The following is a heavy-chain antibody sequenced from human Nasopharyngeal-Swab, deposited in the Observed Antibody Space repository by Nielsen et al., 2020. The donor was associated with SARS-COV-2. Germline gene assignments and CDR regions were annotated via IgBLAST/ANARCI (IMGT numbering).Heavy chain of an antibody. V-gene: IGHV3-21*01. CDR3: ASYVAGTPTYYYYYMDV. CDR2: ISSSSSYI. J-gene: IGHJ6*03. Sequence: GGSLRLSCAASGFTFGSYSMNWVRQAPGKGLEWVSSISSSSSYIYYADSVKGRFTISRDNAKNSLYLQMNSLRAEDTAVYYCASYVAGTPTYYYYYMDVWGKGTTVTVSS. CDR1: GFTFGSYS. D-gene: IGHD1/OR15-1a*01.